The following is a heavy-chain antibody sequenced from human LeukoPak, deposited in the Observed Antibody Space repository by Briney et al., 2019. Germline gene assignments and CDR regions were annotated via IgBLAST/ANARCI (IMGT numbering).Heavy chain of an antibody. V-gene: IGHV4-39*01. D-gene: IGHD3-22*01. Sequence: KPSETLSLTCTVSGGSISSSSYYWGWIRQPPGKGLEWIGSIYYSGSTYYNPSLKSRVTISVDTSKNQFSLKLSSVTAADTAVYYCARHLPFRATMIVVVEGLFDYWGQGTLVTVSS. J-gene: IGHJ4*02. CDR1: GGSISSSSYY. CDR2: IYYSGST. CDR3: ARHLPFRATMIVVVEGLFDY.